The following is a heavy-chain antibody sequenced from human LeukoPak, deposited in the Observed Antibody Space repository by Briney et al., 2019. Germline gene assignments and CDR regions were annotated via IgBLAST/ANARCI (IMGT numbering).Heavy chain of an antibody. V-gene: IGHV4-30-2*01. CDR2: IYHSGST. Sequence: SETLSLTCAVSGGSISSGGYPWSWIRQPPGKGLEWIGYIYHSGSTYYNPSLKSRVTISVDRSKNQFSLKLSSVTAADTAVYYCARVGSWVRGVIPWFDPWGQGTLVTVSS. D-gene: IGHD3-10*01. J-gene: IGHJ5*02. CDR1: GGSISSGGYP. CDR3: ARVGSWVRGVIPWFDP.